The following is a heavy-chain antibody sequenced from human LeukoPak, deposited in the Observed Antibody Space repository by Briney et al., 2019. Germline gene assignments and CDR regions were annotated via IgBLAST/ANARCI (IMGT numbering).Heavy chain of an antibody. J-gene: IGHJ6*03. Sequence: EPGGSLRLSCAASGFTFSSFWMNWVRQAPGKGLEWVANIKQDGSEKYYLDSVKGRFTISRDNSKNTLYLQMNSLRAEDTAVYYCARVPHSGWYGFYYYYMDVWGKGTTVTVSS. CDR1: GFTFSSFW. CDR3: ARVPHSGWYGFYYYYMDV. CDR2: IKQDGSEK. D-gene: IGHD6-19*01. V-gene: IGHV3-7*03.